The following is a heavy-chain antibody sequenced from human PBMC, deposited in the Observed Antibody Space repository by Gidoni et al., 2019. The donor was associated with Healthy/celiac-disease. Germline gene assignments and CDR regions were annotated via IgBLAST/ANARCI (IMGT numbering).Heavy chain of an antibody. CDR1: GGSISSGDYY. Sequence: QVQLQESGPGLVKPSQTLSLTCTVSGGSISSGDYYWSWIRQPPGKGLEWIGYIYYSGSTYYNPSLKSRVTISVDTSKNQFSLKLSSVTAADTAVYYCARGGMVGNEGNIVVVPALDVWGKGTTVTVSS. D-gene: IGHD2-2*01. V-gene: IGHV4-30-4*01. CDR3: ARGGMVGNEGNIVVVPALDV. CDR2: IYYSGST. J-gene: IGHJ6*04.